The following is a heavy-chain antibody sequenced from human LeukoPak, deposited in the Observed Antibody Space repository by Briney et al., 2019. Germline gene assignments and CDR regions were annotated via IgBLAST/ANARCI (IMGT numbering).Heavy chain of an antibody. V-gene: IGHV1-18*01. J-gene: IGHJ4*02. CDR2: VSPYSDNT. Sequence: GASVKVSCKASGYTFTSYGISWVRQAPGQGLEWMGWVSPYSDNTNYAQKFQGRVTMTTDTSTTTAYVELRSLRSDDTAVYYCARGGNSGWRTPNDDYWGQGTLVTVSS. CDR1: GYTFTSYG. CDR3: ARGGNSGWRTPNDDY. D-gene: IGHD6-19*01.